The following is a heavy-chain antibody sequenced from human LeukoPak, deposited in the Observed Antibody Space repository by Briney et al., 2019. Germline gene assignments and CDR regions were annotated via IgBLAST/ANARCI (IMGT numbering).Heavy chain of an antibody. Sequence: GGSLRLSCAASGFTFSSYAMHWVRQAPGKGLEWVAVISYDGSNKYYADSVKGRFTISRDNSKNTLYLQMNSLRAEDTAVYYCARDRRVYYYGSGSYYPIHFDYWGQGTLVTVSS. CDR3: ARDRRVYYYGSGSYYPIHFDY. CDR2: ISYDGSNK. CDR1: GFTFSSYA. V-gene: IGHV3-30-3*01. J-gene: IGHJ4*02. D-gene: IGHD3-10*01.